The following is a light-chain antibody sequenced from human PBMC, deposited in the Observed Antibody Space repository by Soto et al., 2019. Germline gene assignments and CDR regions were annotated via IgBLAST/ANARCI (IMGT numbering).Light chain of an antibody. CDR2: DAS. J-gene: IGKJ1*01. CDR1: QSISSW. CDR3: QQYNSLWT. Sequence: DLQITQSPSTLSSSVVERVSITFRASQSISSWLAWYQQKPGKASKPLICDASSLESGVPSRFSGSGSGTEFTLTISSLQPDDFATYYCQQYNSLWTFGQGTKVDNK. V-gene: IGKV1-5*01.